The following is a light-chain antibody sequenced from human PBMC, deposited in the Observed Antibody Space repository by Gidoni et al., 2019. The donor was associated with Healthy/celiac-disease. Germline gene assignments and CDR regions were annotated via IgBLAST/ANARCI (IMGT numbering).Light chain of an antibody. CDR1: QGIRQD. CDR3: QQDYNYPLA. V-gene: IGKV1-6*01. CDR2: AAS. Sequence: AIQKTQSPSALSASVGDRVTITCRASQGIRQDLGWYQQKPGKAPKLLIYAASSLQSGVPSRFSGSGSGTDFTLTISSLQPEDFATYYCQQDYNYPLAFGQGTKLEIK. J-gene: IGKJ2*01.